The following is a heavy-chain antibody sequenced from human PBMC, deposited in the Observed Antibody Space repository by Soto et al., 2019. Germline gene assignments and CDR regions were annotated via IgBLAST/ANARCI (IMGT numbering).Heavy chain of an antibody. J-gene: IGHJ6*02. CDR3: ARETTSYGMDV. Sequence: QVQLVQSGAEVKKPGASVKVSCKASGYTFTSYDINWVRQATGHGLEWMGWMNPNSGNTGYAQKFQGRVTMTRNTSIRTAYTELSSLSSVGTAVYCCARETTSYGMDVWGQGTTVTVSS. V-gene: IGHV1-8*01. CDR2: MNPNSGNT. D-gene: IGHD1-1*01. CDR1: GYTFTSYD.